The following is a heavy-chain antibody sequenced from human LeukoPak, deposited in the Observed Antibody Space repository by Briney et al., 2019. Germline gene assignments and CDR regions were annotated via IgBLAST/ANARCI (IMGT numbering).Heavy chain of an antibody. Sequence: GGSLRLSCAASGFTFNNYEMDWVRQAPGKGLEWISYISSRGGTIHYADSVKGRFTISRDNSKNTLYLQMNSLRAEDTAVYYCAKDREGFDAFDIWGQGTMVTVSS. CDR3: AKDREGFDAFDI. J-gene: IGHJ3*02. CDR1: GFTFNNYE. V-gene: IGHV3-48*03. CDR2: ISSRGGTI.